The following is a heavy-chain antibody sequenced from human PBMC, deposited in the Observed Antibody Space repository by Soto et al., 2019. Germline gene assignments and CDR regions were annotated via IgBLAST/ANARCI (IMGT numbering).Heavy chain of an antibody. V-gene: IGHV3-9*01. CDR2: ISWNSGSI. CDR1: GFTFDDYA. Sequence: EVQLVESGGGLVQPGRSLRLSCAASGFTFDDYAMHWVRQAPGKGLEWVSGISWNSGSIGYADSVKGRFTISRDNAKNSLDLQMNSLRAEDTALYYCAKSNYYLFAFDIWGQGTMVTVSS. D-gene: IGHD4-4*01. J-gene: IGHJ3*02. CDR3: AKSNYYLFAFDI.